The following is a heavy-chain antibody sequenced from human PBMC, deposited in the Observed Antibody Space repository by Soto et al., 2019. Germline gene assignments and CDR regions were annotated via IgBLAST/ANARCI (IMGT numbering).Heavy chain of an antibody. D-gene: IGHD6-19*01. CDR3: ARDIAVAGRGAPDY. CDR1: GFTFSTYW. CDR2: IKQDGSEK. J-gene: IGHJ4*02. Sequence: GGSLRLSCAASGFTFSTYWMNWVRQAPGKGLEWVANIKQDGSEKHYVDSVKGRFTISRDNAKDSLYLQMNSLRAEDTGVYYYARDIAVAGRGAPDYWGQGTLVTVSS. V-gene: IGHV3-7*01.